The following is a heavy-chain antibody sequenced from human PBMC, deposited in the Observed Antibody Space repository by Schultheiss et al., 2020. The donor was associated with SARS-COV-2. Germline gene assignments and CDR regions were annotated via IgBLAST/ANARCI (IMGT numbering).Heavy chain of an antibody. V-gene: IGHV4-39*07. CDR1: GGSISSSSYY. CDR3: ARVDGGDGAFDI. CDR2: IYYSGST. J-gene: IGHJ3*02. Sequence: SETLSLTCTVSGGSISSSSYYWGWIRQPPGKGLEWIGNIYYSGSTYYNPSLKSRVTISVDTSKNQFSLKLSSVTAADTAVYYCARVDGGDGAFDIWGQGTMVTVSS. D-gene: IGHD2-21*01.